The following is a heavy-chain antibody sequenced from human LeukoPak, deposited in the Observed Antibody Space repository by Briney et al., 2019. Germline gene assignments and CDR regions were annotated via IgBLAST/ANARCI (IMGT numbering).Heavy chain of an antibody. CDR3: ARGLWFGPKPEYFDY. CDR2: IKQDGSEK. D-gene: IGHD3-10*01. Sequence: GSLRLSCAASGFTFSSYWMSWVRQAPGKGLEWVANIKQDGSEKYYVDSVKGRFTISRDSAKNSLYLQMNSLRAEDTAVYYCARGLWFGPKPEYFDYWGQGTLVTVSS. J-gene: IGHJ4*02. CDR1: GFTFSSYW. V-gene: IGHV3-7*01.